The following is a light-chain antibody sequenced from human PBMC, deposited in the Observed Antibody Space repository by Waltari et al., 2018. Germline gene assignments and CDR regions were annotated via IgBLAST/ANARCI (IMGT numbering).Light chain of an antibody. Sequence: DIQMTQSPSSLSASVGDRVTITCQASQDISNYLNWYQQKPGKAPKLLIYDASNLETGVPSRCSGSGSGTDFSFTISSMQPEDIATYYCHQYENLPPTFGQGTKLDIK. J-gene: IGKJ2*01. V-gene: IGKV1-33*01. CDR1: QDISNY. CDR3: HQYENLPPT. CDR2: DAS.